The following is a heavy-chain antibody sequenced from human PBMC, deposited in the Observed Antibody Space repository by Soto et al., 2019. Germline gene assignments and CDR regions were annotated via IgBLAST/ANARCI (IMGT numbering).Heavy chain of an antibody. V-gene: IGHV5-51*01. CDR2: IYPGDSDT. D-gene: IGHD6-13*01. CDR3: ARTSAAGKNYYAMDV. J-gene: IGHJ6*02. CDR1: GYSFTSYW. Sequence: PGESLKISCKGSGYSFTSYWIGWVRLMPGKGLEWMGIIYPGDSDTRYSPSFQGQVTILADKSISTAYLQWSSLKASDTAMYYCARTSAAGKNYYAMDVWGQGTTVTVSS.